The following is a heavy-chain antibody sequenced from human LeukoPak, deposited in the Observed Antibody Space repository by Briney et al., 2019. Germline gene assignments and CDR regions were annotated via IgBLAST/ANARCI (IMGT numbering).Heavy chain of an antibody. CDR2: ISAYNGNT. J-gene: IGHJ4*02. Sequence: GASVKVSCKASGYTFTSYGITWVRQAPGQGLEWMGWISAYNGNTNYAQKFQGRVTMTTETSTRTAYMELRSLRSDDAAVYYCARIDLAYGSGTYYSSYFEYWGQGTLVTVSS. CDR1: GYTFTSYG. V-gene: IGHV1-18*01. CDR3: ARIDLAYGSGTYYSSYFEY. D-gene: IGHD3-10*01.